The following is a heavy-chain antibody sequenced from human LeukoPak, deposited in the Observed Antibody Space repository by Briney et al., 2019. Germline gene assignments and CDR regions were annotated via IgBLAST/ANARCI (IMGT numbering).Heavy chain of an antibody. CDR1: GFTLSSYS. D-gene: IGHD6-6*01. CDR2: MSINSGLK. J-gene: IGHJ4*02. CDR3: AREFEYRTSGAGY. V-gene: IGHV3-21*01. Sequence: GGSLRLSCAASGFTLSSYSMNWVRQAPGKGLEWVSSMSINSGLKYHADSVKGRFTISRDNAKNSLYLQMNNLRAEDTAVYYCAREFEYRTSGAGYWGQGTLVTVSS.